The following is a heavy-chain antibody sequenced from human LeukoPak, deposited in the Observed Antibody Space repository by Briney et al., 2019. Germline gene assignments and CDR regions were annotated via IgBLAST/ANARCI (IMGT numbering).Heavy chain of an antibody. CDR2: IYSGRTF. Sequence: SETLSLTCTISAASISSSNHHWGWIRQSPGKGLEWIGSIYSGRTFYYNPSLNSRVTISVVTSDQFTLQLNSVTAADTAVYYCARNHRYYGDLYYFDYWGQGTLVTVSS. V-gene: IGHV4-39*01. D-gene: IGHD4-17*01. CDR1: AASISSSNHH. CDR3: ARNHRYYGDLYYFDY. J-gene: IGHJ4*02.